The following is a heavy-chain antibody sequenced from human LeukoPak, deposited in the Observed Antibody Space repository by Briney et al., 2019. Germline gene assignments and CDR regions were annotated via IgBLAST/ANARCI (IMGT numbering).Heavy chain of an antibody. CDR2: IGTNGGRT. CDR3: GNWNFFDY. D-gene: IGHD1-1*01. Sequence: GGSLRLSCSASGSTFNSYAMHWVRQAPGKGLEYVSAIGTNGGRTYYADSVKGRFTISRDNSKNTLYLQMSSLRAEDTAVYYCGNWNFFDYWGQGTPVTVSS. V-gene: IGHV3-64D*09. CDR1: GSTFNSYA. J-gene: IGHJ4*02.